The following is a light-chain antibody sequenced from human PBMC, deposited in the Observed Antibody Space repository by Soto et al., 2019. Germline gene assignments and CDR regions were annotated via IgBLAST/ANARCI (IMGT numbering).Light chain of an antibody. CDR2: EAT. CDR1: SRDLGSSNL. V-gene: IGLV2-23*01. Sequence: QSALTQPASVSGSPGQSITISCSGASRDLGSSNLVSWYQQHPGQAPKLVIYEATSRPSGVSSRFFGSKSGNTASLTISGLQTDDEADYYCCLYQGSMIFGGGTQLTVL. CDR3: CLYQGSMI. J-gene: IGLJ2*01.